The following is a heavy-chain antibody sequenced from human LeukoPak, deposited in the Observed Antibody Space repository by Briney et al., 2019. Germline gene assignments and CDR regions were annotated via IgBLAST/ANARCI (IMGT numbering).Heavy chain of an antibody. D-gene: IGHD2-15*01. Sequence: GGSLRLSCAASGFTFSDYYMSWIRQAPGKGLEWVSYISSGANTIYYADSVKGRFTISRDNAKNSLYLQMNSLRAEDTAVYYCARDIRGHYSYYYYYMDVWGKGTTVTVSS. J-gene: IGHJ6*03. CDR1: GFTFSDYY. CDR2: ISSGANTI. CDR3: ARDIRGHYSYYYYYMDV. V-gene: IGHV3-11*04.